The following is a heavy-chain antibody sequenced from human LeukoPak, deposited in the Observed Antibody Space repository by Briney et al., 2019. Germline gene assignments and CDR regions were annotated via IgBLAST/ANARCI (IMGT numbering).Heavy chain of an antibody. CDR2: ISTTGSTI. Sequence: GGSLRLSCTGSGFIFSDYSMNWVRQAPGKGLEWVSYISTTGSTIYYADSVKGRFTISRDNAKNSLYLQMNSLRDEDTAVYYCARDRSSSGYYPFDYWGQGTLVTVSS. CDR3: ARDRSSSGYYPFDY. J-gene: IGHJ4*02. CDR1: GFIFSDYS. D-gene: IGHD3-22*01. V-gene: IGHV3-48*02.